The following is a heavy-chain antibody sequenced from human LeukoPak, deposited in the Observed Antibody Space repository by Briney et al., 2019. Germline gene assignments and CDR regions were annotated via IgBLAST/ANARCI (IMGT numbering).Heavy chain of an antibody. J-gene: IGHJ4*02. CDR3: ARELGFGEITTDY. CDR2: FYPGDSDT. V-gene: IGHV5-51*01. CDR1: GSRFTNYW. Sequence: GASLKISFKGFGSRFTNYWIGWVRRPPGKGLGWLGLFYPGDSDTRVSPCFQGQLPISGDQSITTSYLHWNGWNASDSAMYYLARELGFGEITTDYWGQGTLVTVSS. D-gene: IGHD3-10*01.